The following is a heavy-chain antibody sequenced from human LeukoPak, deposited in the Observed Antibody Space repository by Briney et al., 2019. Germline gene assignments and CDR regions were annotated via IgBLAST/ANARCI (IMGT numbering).Heavy chain of an antibody. CDR3: AGCSSTSCFYFDY. CDR2: INPNSGGT. D-gene: IGHD2-2*01. J-gene: IGHJ4*02. CDR1: GYTFTGYY. V-gene: IGHV1-2*02. Sequence: ASVKVSCKASGYTFTGYYMHWVRQAPGQGLEWMGWINPNSGGTNYAQKFQGRVTMTRDTSISTAYMELSRLRSEDTAVYYCAGCSSTSCFYFDYWGQGTLVTVSS.